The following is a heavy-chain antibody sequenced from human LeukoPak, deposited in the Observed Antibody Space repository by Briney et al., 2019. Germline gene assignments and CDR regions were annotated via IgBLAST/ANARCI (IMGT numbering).Heavy chain of an antibody. J-gene: IGHJ5*02. CDR1: GYTFTGYY. CDR3: ARDHSGNWFDP. Sequence: GASVKVSCKASGYTFTGYYMHWVRQAPGQGLEWMGWINPNSGGTNYAQKLQGRVTMTTDTITTTAYMELRSLRSDDTAVYYCARDHSGNWFDPWGQGTLVTVSS. V-gene: IGHV1-2*02. CDR2: INPNSGGT. D-gene: IGHD1-26*01.